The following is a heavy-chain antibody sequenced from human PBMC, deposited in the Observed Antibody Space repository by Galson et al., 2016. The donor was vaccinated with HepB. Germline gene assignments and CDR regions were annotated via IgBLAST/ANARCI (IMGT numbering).Heavy chain of an antibody. Sequence: TLSLTCTVSGDSIRRNDYYWTWIRQHPVKGLEWIATIYHFGITYYNPSLQSRVTISVATSKNQFYLRLTSLTAADTAVYFCARDEGYYGMDVWGQGTTVIVSS. V-gene: IGHV4-31*03. CDR3: ARDEGYYGMDV. J-gene: IGHJ6*02. CDR1: GDSIRRNDYY. CDR2: IYHFGIT.